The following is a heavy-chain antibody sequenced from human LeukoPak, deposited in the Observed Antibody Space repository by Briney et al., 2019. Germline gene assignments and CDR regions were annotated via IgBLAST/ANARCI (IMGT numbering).Heavy chain of an antibody. J-gene: IGHJ4*02. CDR3: ARGNSNFDY. Sequence: GGSLRLSCAASGFTSDDYGMSWVRQAPGKGLEWVSGINRNGGSTGYADSVKGRFTISGDYAKNSLYLQMNSLRAEDTALYHCARGNSNFDYWGQGTLVTVSS. V-gene: IGHV3-20*01. D-gene: IGHD4-23*01. CDR2: INRNGGST. CDR1: GFTSDDYG.